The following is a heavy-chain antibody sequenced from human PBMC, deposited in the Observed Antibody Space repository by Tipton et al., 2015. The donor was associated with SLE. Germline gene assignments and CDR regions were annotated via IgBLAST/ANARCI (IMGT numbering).Heavy chain of an antibody. CDR2: TSYDESTK. CDR1: GFTFSSRA. CDR3: ARESTMIVVAHYGMDV. Sequence: SLRLSCAASGFTFSSRAMHWVRQAPGKGLEWVAVTSYDESTKNYADSVKGRFTVSRDNSKNTLYLQMNSLRPEDTAVYYCARESTMIVVAHYGMDVWGQGTTVTVSS. D-gene: IGHD3-22*01. V-gene: IGHV3-30*03. J-gene: IGHJ6*02.